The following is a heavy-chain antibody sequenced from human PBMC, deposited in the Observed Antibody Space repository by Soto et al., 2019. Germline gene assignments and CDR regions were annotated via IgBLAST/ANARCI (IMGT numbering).Heavy chain of an antibody. V-gene: IGHV1-46*01. CDR2: INPSGGST. D-gene: IGHD6-13*01. Sequence: ASVKVSCKASGYTFTSYYMHWVRQAPGQGLEWMGIINPSGGSTSYAQKFQGRVTMTRDTSTSTVYMELSSLRSEDTAVYYCARDRVAAAGRVGDYYYYGMDVWGQGTRVTVSS. CDR3: ARDRVAAAGRVGDYYYYGMDV. CDR1: GYTFTSYY. J-gene: IGHJ6*02.